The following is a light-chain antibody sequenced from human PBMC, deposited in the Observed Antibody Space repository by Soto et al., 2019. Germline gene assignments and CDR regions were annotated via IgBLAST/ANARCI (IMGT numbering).Light chain of an antibody. Sequence: DLQMTQSPSSLSASVGDRVTITCRASQNIRIYLNWYQQKPGKAPKLLIYTVSNLQSGVPSRFSADGSGTDFTLTISSLQPEDFATYYCQQSSSTPPFTFGPGTKVDIK. V-gene: IGKV1-39*01. CDR1: QNIRIY. J-gene: IGKJ3*01. CDR2: TVS. CDR3: QQSSSTPPFT.